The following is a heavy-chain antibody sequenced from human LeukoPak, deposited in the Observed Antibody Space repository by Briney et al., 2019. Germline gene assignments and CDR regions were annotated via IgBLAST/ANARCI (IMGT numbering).Heavy chain of an antibody. CDR3: ARDSGYNYFDY. D-gene: IGHD5-12*01. Sequence: SETLSLTCTVSGGSISSYSWSWIRQPPGKGLEWIGYIYYSGSTNYNPSLKSRVTISVDTSKNQFSLKLSSVTAADTAVYYCARDSGYNYFDYWGQGTLVTVSS. J-gene: IGHJ4*02. CDR1: GGSISSYS. V-gene: IGHV4-59*01. CDR2: IYYSGST.